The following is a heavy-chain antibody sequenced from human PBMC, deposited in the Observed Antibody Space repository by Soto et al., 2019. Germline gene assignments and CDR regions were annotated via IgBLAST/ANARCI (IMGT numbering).Heavy chain of an antibody. V-gene: IGHV2-5*02. D-gene: IGHD5-12*01. CDR2: IYWGDDK. Sequence: SDPTLVKPTQTLTLTCTFSGFSLSTSGVGVGWIRQPPGKALEWLAHIYWGDDKRYSPTLKSRLTITKHTSKNQVVLTMTNMNPVDTATYYCAQTDIVATGSHWFDPWGQGTLVTVSS. CDR1: GFSLSTSGVG. CDR3: AQTDIVATGSHWFDP. J-gene: IGHJ5*02.